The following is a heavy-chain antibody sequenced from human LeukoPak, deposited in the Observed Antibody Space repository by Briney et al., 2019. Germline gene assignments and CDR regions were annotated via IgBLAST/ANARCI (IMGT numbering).Heavy chain of an antibody. CDR1: GFTFSGSA. J-gene: IGHJ4*02. CDR3: TREAVVVVAAKGFDY. Sequence: GGSLRLSCAASGFTFSGSAMHWVRQASGKGLEWVGRIRSKANSYATAYAASVKGRFTISRDDSKNTAYLQMNSLKTEDTAVYYCTREAVVVVAAKGFDYWGQGTLVTVSS. V-gene: IGHV3-73*01. CDR2: IRSKANSYAT. D-gene: IGHD2-15*01.